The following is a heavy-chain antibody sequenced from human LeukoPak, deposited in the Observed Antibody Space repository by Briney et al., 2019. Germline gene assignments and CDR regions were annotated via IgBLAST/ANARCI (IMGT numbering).Heavy chain of an antibody. V-gene: IGHV3-48*03. J-gene: IGHJ4*02. Sequence: GGSLRLSCAASGFTFFDYEMNWVRQAPGKGLEWVSYISASGSTMYYLDSVKGRFTISRDNAKNSLYLQMNSLGGEDTAVYYCARGAWDNWGQGTLVTVSS. CDR2: ISASGSTM. CDR1: GFTFFDYE. CDR3: ARGAWDN.